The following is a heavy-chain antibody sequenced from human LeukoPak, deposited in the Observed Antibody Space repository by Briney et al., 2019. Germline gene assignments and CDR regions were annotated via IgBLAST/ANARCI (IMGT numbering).Heavy chain of an antibody. J-gene: IGHJ6*02. CDR3: ARDIMVRGVMGAYYYYYGMDV. CDR2: INTNTGNP. CDR1: GYTFTSYA. Sequence: ASVKVSCKASGYTFTSYAMNWVRQAPGQGLEWMGWINTNTGNPTYAQGFTGRFVFSLDTSVSTAYLQISSLKAEDTAVYYCARDIMVRGVMGAYYYYYGMDVWGQGTTVTVSS. V-gene: IGHV7-4-1*02. D-gene: IGHD3-10*01.